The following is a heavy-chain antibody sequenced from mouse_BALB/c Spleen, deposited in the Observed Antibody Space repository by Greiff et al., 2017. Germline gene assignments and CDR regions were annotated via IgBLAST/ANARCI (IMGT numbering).Heavy chain of an antibody. J-gene: IGHJ2*01. CDR3: ARPLYYYGSSWDD. V-gene: IGHV1-7*01. CDR1: GYTFTSYW. Sequence: QVQLQQSGAELAKPGASVKMSCKASGYTFTSYWMHWVKQRPGQGLEWIGYINPSTGYTEYNQKFKDKATLTADKSSSTAYMQLSSLTSEDSAVYYCARPLYYYGSSWDDWGKGTTLTVAS. D-gene: IGHD1-1*01. CDR2: INPSTGYT.